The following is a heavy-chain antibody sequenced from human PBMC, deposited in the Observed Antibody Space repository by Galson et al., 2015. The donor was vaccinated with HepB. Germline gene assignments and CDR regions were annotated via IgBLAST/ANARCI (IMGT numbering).Heavy chain of an antibody. V-gene: IGHV3-23*01. CDR1: GFPFATYA. CDR3: AKEKTSAGFFDH. Sequence: SLRLSCADYGFPFATYAMSWVRQAPGKGLEWVSAIGGSGTRTHYSDSVKGRFTISRDNSKNTLYLQMNSLRAEDTAVYFCAKEKTSAGFFDHWGQGALVTVSS. J-gene: IGHJ4*02. CDR2: IGGSGTRT.